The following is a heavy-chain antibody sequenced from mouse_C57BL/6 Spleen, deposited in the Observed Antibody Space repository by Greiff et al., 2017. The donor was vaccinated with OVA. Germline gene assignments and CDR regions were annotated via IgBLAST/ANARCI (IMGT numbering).Heavy chain of an antibody. CDR2: IRSGSSTN. Sequence: EVKVVESGGGLVKPGGSLKLSCAASGFTFSDYGMHWVRQAPEKGLELVAYIRSGSSTNYYADTVKGRFTISRDNAKNTLFLQMTSLRSEDTAMYYCTQTAQATAWFACWGQGTLVTVSA. CDR3: TQTAQATAWFAC. V-gene: IGHV5-17*01. J-gene: IGHJ3*01. D-gene: IGHD3-2*02. CDR1: GFTFSDYG.